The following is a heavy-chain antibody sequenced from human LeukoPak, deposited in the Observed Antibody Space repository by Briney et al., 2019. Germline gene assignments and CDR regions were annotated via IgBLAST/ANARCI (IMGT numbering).Heavy chain of an antibody. Sequence: AGGSLRLSCAASGFTFSDHYMDWVRQAPGKGLEWVGRVRNKTKSYTTEYAASVKGRFTISRDDSKNSLYLQMNSLEIEDTAVYYCARVEGCTNGVCYYYFDYWGQGTLVTVSS. J-gene: IGHJ4*02. CDR2: VRNKTKSYTT. V-gene: IGHV3-72*01. CDR1: GFTFSDHY. CDR3: ARVEGCTNGVCYYYFDY. D-gene: IGHD2-8*01.